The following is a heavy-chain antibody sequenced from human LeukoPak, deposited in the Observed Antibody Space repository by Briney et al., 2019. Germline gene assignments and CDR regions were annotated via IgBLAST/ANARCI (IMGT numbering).Heavy chain of an antibody. CDR1: GYDFTSVG. CDR3: ARAGSGSGWYFDY. Sequence: ASVKLSCKASGYDFTSVGITWVRQAPGQGLEWMVWISPYNGNTRYVQKLQGRVTMTTDTSTSTAYMELRSLRFDHTAVYYCARAGSGSGWYFDYWGQGTLVTVSS. D-gene: IGHD6-19*01. CDR2: ISPYNGNT. J-gene: IGHJ4*02. V-gene: IGHV1-18*01.